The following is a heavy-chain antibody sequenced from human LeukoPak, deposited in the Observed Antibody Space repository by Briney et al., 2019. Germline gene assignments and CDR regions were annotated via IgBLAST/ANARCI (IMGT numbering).Heavy chain of an antibody. CDR2: IYASGST. D-gene: IGHD3-3*01. Sequence: SETLSLTXTVSGDSISSGSYYWSWIGQPARKGLQWIGRIYASGSTNYNPSLKSRVTISVDTSKNRFSLKLNSVTAADTAVYYCARISTYYDFWSGYYTHYYYMDVWGKGTTVTVSS. V-gene: IGHV4-61*02. CDR1: GDSISSGSYY. CDR3: ARISTYYDFWSGYYTHYYYMDV. J-gene: IGHJ6*03.